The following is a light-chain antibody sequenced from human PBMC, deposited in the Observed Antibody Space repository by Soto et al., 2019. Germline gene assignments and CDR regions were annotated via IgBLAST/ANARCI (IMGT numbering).Light chain of an antibody. Sequence: EIVLTQSPGTLSLSPGERATLSCRASQSVSSSYLAWYQQKPGQAPRLLIYGASSRATGIPDRFRGSGSGTDFTLTISRLEPEDFAVYYCQQYGSSPQWTFGQGTKLEIK. J-gene: IGKJ2*02. CDR2: GAS. CDR3: QQYGSSPQWT. V-gene: IGKV3-20*01. CDR1: QSVSSSY.